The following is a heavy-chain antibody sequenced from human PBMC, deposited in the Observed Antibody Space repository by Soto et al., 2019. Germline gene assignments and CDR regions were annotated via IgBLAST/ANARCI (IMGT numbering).Heavy chain of an antibody. D-gene: IGHD2-15*01. CDR3: ARGWICSGGSGFSPAGVAPGGMDV. CDR2: IYYSGST. CDR1: GGSISSGGYY. J-gene: IGHJ6*02. V-gene: IGHV4-31*03. Sequence: PSETLSLTCTVSGGSISSGGYYWSWIRQHPGKGLEWIGYIYYSGSTYYNPSLKSRVTISVDTSKNQFSLKLSSVTAADTAVYYCARGWICSGGSGFSPAGVAPGGMDVWGQGTTVTVSS.